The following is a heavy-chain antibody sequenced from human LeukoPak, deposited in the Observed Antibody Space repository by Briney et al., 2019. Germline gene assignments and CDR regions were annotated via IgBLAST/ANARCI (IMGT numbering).Heavy chain of an antibody. V-gene: IGHV3-23*01. Sequence: PGGSLSLSCAASGFTFSSYAMSWVRQAPGKGLEWVSAISGSGGSTYYADSVKGRFTISRDNSKNTLYLQMNSLRAEDTAVYYCAGDGNGDSPFDYWGQGTLVTVSS. CDR1: GFTFSSYA. CDR3: AGDGNGDSPFDY. D-gene: IGHD4-17*01. J-gene: IGHJ4*02. CDR2: ISGSGGST.